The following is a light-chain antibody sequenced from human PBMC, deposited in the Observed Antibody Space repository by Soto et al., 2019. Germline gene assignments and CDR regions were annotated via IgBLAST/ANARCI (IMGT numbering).Light chain of an antibody. CDR3: QQYAGSPIT. CDR1: QSVNSR. CDR2: GAS. Sequence: EILLTQSPGPLSLSPGKRATLSCRASQSVNSRLAWYQHKPGQAPRLLISGASSRATGIPDRFSGSGSGTDFSLTISRLEPEDFAVYYCQQYAGSPITFGQGTRLEI. J-gene: IGKJ5*01. V-gene: IGKV3-20*01.